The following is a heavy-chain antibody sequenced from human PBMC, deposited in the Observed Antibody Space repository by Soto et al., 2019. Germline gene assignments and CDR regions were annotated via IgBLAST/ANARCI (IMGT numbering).Heavy chain of an antibody. CDR1: GYTFTSYG. J-gene: IGHJ6*03. CDR2: ISAYNGNT. V-gene: IGHV1-18*01. D-gene: IGHD3-16*01. Sequence: QVPLVQSGAEVKKPGASVKVSCKASGYTFTSYGISWVRQAPGQGLEWMGWISAYNGNTNYAQKLQGRVTMTTDTSTSTACMEVTSLRSDDTAVYYCAGDMGAGYGYDYYRDVWGKGTTVTVSS. CDR3: AGDMGAGYGYDYYRDV.